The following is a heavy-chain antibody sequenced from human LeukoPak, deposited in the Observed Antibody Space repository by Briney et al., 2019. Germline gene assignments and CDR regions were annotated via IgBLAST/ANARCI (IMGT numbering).Heavy chain of an antibody. Sequence: SETLSLICTVFGDSISSYYWSWIRQPPGKGLEWIGYISYSGTTNYNPSLNSRVTISLDTSKNQFSLKMTSVTAADTAVYYCARDLLADTTGTVDYWGQGTLVTVSS. CDR2: ISYSGTT. D-gene: IGHD1-1*01. V-gene: IGHV4-59*01. CDR1: GDSISSYY. CDR3: ARDLLADTTGTVDY. J-gene: IGHJ4*02.